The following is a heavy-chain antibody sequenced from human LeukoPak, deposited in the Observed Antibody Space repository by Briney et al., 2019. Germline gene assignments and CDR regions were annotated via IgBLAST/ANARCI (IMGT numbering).Heavy chain of an antibody. CDR2: IDPSDSYS. V-gene: IGHV5-10-1*01. J-gene: IGHJ4*02. D-gene: IGHD3-22*01. CDR3: ARQLDYYDKRDY. CDR1: GYSFTSYW. Sequence: GESLKISCKGSGYSFTSYWIGWVRQMPEKGLEWMGRIDPSDSYSNYGPSFQGHVTISADRSISTAYLQWRSLKASDTAMYYCARQLDYYDKRDYWGQGTLVTVAS.